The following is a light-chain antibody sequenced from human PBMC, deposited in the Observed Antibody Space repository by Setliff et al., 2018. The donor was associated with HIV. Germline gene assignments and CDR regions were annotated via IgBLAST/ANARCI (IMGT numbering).Light chain of an antibody. CDR3: AAWDDSLNGPDYV. CDR2: KNI. CDR1: TSNIGTND. V-gene: IGLV1-47*01. J-gene: IGLJ1*01. Sequence: QSALTQPPSASATPGQRVTISCSGNTSNIGTNDVYWYQQVPGTAPKLLISKNIQRPSGVPDRFSGSKSGTSASLAISGLRSEDEANYYCAAWDDSLNGPDYVFGTGTKVTVL.